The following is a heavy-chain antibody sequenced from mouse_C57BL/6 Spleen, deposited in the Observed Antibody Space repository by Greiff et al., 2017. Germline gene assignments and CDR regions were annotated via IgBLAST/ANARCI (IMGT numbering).Heavy chain of an antibody. CDR1: GYTFTSYW. J-gene: IGHJ4*01. V-gene: IGHV1-69*01. CDR2: IDPSDSYT. CDR3: ARRGWDGEYYAMDY. D-gene: IGHD4-1*01. Sequence: QVQLQQPGAELVMPGASVKLSCKASGYTFTSYWMHWVKQRPGQGLEWIGEIDPSDSYTNYNQKFKGKSTLTVDKSSSTAYMQLSSLTSEDSAVYYCARRGWDGEYYAMDYWGQGTSVTVSS.